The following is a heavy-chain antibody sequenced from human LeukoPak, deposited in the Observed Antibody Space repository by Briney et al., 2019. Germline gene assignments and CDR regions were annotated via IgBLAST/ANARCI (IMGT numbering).Heavy chain of an antibody. V-gene: IGHV3-64*01. CDR1: GFTFSNYA. D-gene: IGHD3/OR15-3a*01. CDR2: ITDNWAIT. CDR3: ARDDRRTDWLLDY. Sequence: GGSLRLSCAASGFTFSNYAMHWVRQAPGTGLEYVSAITDNWAITFYANSVKGRFTISRDNSKSTVSLQMGSLRAEDMAVYYCARDDRRTDWLLDYWGQGTLVTVSS. J-gene: IGHJ4*02.